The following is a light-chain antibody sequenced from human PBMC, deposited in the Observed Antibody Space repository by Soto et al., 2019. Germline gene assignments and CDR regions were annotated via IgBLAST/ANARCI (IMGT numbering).Light chain of an antibody. Sequence: EIVLTQSPTTLSLSPGERATLSCRASQSVNSYLAWYQQKPGQAPRLLIYDASNRATGIPARFSGSRSGTDFTLTISSLEPEDFAVYYCQQRSNWPPLTFGGGTKVEIK. J-gene: IGKJ4*01. CDR1: QSVNSY. CDR2: DAS. V-gene: IGKV3-11*01. CDR3: QQRSNWPPLT.